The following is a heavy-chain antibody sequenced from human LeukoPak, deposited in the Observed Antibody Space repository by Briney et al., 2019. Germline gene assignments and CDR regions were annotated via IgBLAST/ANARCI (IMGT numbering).Heavy chain of an antibody. CDR2: IIPIFGTA. CDR1: GGTFISYA. V-gene: IGHV1-69*01. D-gene: IGHD7-27*01. Sequence: GSSVKVSCKASGGTFISYAISWVRQAPGQGLEWMGGIIPIFGTANYAQKFQARVTITADESTSTAYMELSSLRSEDTAVYYCARDEPLGIGATQIDAFDIWGQGTMVTVSS. CDR3: ARDEPLGIGATQIDAFDI. J-gene: IGHJ3*02.